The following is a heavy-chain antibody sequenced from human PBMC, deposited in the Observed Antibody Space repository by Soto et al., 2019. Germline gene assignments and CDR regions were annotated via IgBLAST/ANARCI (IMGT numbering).Heavy chain of an antibody. V-gene: IGHV3-23*01. CDR1: GFTFSSYA. J-gene: IGHJ5*02. D-gene: IGHD4-17*01. CDR2: MTGNSDST. Sequence: EVQLLESGGGLVQSGESLRLSCTASGFTFSSYAMSWVRQAPGKGLEWVSGMTGNSDSTYYADSVKGRFTISRDNSKKTLYLQMSSLRAEDTAVYYCARHTVSTIQRWFDPWGQGTLVTVSS. CDR3: ARHTVSTIQRWFDP.